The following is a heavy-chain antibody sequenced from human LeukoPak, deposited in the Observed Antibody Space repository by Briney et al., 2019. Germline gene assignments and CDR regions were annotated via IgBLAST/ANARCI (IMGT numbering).Heavy chain of an antibody. V-gene: IGHV3-11*06. D-gene: IGHD3-9*01. J-gene: IGHJ4*02. CDR3: SSFRYFDWFLWL. CDR1: GFTFSDYY. CDR2: ISSSSSYT. Sequence: GGSLRLSCAASGFTFSDYYMSWIRQAPGKGLEWVSYISSSSSYTNYADSVKGRFTISRDNAKNSLYLQMNSLRAEDTAVYYWSSFRYFDWFLWLWGQGTLVTVSS.